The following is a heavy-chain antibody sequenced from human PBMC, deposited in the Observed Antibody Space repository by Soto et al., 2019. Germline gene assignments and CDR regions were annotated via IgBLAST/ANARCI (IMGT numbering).Heavy chain of an antibody. CDR1: GGSFSGCC. Sequence: PSETLSLTCAVYGGSFSGCCWSWIRQPPGKGLEWIGEINHSGSTNYNPSLKSRVTISVDTSKNQFSLKLSSVTAADTAVYYCARVGYSYGNWGLGTLVTVSS. V-gene: IGHV4-34*01. J-gene: IGHJ4*02. CDR2: INHSGST. D-gene: IGHD5-18*01. CDR3: ARVGYSYGN.